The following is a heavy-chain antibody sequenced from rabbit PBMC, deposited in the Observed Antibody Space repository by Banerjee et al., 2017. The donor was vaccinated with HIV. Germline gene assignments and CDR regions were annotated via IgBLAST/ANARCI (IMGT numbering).Heavy chain of an antibody. D-gene: IGHD8-1*01. CDR3: ARARNDYYVGGAYYGVALNF. Sequence: QSLEESGGDLVKPGASLTLTCTASGFSFSNVYYMCWVRQAPGKGLEWIACIDADSSGSTWYASWAKGRFTISKTSSTTVTLQMTSLTAADTATYFCARARNDYYVGGAYYGVALNFWGPGTLVTVS. J-gene: IGHJ4*01. CDR1: GFSFSNVYY. CDR2: IDADSSGST. V-gene: IGHV1S40*01.